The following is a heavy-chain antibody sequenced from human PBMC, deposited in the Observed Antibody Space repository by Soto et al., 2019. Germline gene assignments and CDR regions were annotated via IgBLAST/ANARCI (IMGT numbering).Heavy chain of an antibody. CDR1: GGTFSSYA. D-gene: IGHD1-26*01. J-gene: IGHJ6*02. V-gene: IGHV1-69*06. Sequence: ASVKVSCKASGGTFSSYAISWVRQAPGQGLGWMGGIIPIFGTANYAQKFQGRVTITAGKSTSTAYMELSSLRSEDTAVYYCARTGDYYYYGMDVWGQGTTVTVSS. CDR2: IIPIFGTA. CDR3: ARTGDYYYYGMDV.